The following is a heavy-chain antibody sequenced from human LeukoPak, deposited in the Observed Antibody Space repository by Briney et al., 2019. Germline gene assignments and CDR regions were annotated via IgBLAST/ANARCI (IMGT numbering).Heavy chain of an antibody. Sequence: PGRSLRLSCAASGFTFSSYGMHWVRQAPGKGLEWVAVISYDGSNKYYADSAKGRFTISRDNSKNTLYLQMNSLRAEDTAVYYCAKAPEGNYYGMDVWGQGTTVTVSS. CDR3: AKAPEGNYYGMDV. CDR1: GFTFSSYG. CDR2: ISYDGSNK. V-gene: IGHV3-30*18. J-gene: IGHJ6*02.